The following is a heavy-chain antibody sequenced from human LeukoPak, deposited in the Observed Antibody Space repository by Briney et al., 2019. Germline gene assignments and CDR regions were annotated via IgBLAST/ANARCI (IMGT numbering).Heavy chain of an antibody. J-gene: IGHJ6*03. Sequence: PSETLSLTCTVSGGSISSGGYYWSWIRQHPGKGLEWIGYIYYSGSTYYNPSLKSRVTISVDTSKNQFSLKLSSVTAADTAVYYCARVLYCSSTSCPQYYYYYYMDVWGKGTTVTVSS. CDR2: IYYSGST. V-gene: IGHV4-31*03. CDR3: ARVLYCSSTSCPQYYYYYYMDV. CDR1: GGSISSGGYY. D-gene: IGHD2-2*01.